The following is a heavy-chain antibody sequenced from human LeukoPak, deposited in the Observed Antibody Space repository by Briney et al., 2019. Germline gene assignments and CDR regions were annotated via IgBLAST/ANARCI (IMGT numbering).Heavy chain of an antibody. CDR3: ARGGVDYVYQFFWTKNDNWFDP. Sequence: SETLSLTCAVYGGSFSGYYWSWIRQPPGKGLEWIGEINHSGSTHYNPSLQRRVTISVDTSKNEFSLNLCSVTAADTAVYYCARGGVDYVYQFFWTKNDNWFDPWGQGTLVTVSS. CDR1: GGSFSGYY. CDR2: INHSGST. J-gene: IGHJ5*02. D-gene: IGHD3/OR15-3a*01. V-gene: IGHV4-34*01.